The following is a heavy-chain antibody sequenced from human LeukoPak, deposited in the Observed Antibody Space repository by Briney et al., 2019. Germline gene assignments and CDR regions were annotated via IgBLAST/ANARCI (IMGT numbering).Heavy chain of an antibody. Sequence: GSLRLSCGASGFTFSSYWMTWVRQGPGKGLEGVANIKPDGSLIYYVDSVKGRFTISRDNAKNSLYLQMNSLRAEDTAVYYCAKWELYSGFYYIDYWGQGTLATVSS. J-gene: IGHJ4*02. CDR1: GFTFSSYW. V-gene: IGHV3-7*01. CDR2: IKPDGSLI. D-gene: IGHD1-26*01. CDR3: AKWELYSGFYYIDY.